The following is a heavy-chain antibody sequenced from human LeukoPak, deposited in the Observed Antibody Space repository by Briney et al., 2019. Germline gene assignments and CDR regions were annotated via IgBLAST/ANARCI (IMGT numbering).Heavy chain of an antibody. Sequence: SQTLSLTCAISGDSVSSNSAAWNWIRQSPSRGLEWLGRTYYRSKWYNDYAVSVKSRITIKPDTSKNQFSLQLNSVTPEDTAVYYCASNSFDYYGSGSYSVDYWGRGTLVTVSS. V-gene: IGHV6-1*01. J-gene: IGHJ4*02. CDR1: GDSVSSNSAA. D-gene: IGHD3-10*01. CDR2: TYYRSKWYN. CDR3: ASNSFDYYGSGSYSVDY.